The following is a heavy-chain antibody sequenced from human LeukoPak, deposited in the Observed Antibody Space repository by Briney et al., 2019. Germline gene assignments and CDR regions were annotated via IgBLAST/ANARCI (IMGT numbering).Heavy chain of an antibody. CDR3: ARELPDAHYYYYMDV. V-gene: IGHV4-59*01. CDR1: GGSISSYY. Sequence: SETLSLTCTVSGGSISSYYWSWIRQPPGKGLEWIGYIYYSGSTNYNPSLKSRVTISVDTSKNQFSLKLTSVTAADTAVYYCARELPDAHYYYYMDVWGKGTTVTVSS. D-gene: IGHD1-14*01. CDR2: IYYSGST. J-gene: IGHJ6*03.